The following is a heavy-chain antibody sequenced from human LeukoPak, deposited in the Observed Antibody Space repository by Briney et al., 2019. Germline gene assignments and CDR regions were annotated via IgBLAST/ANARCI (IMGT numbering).Heavy chain of an antibody. CDR2: IYYSGST. V-gene: IGHV4-61*01. Sequence: SETLSLTCTVSGGSISSGGSIGSYYWSWIRQPPGKGLEWIGYIYYSGSTNYNPSLKSRVTISVDTSKNQFSLKLSSVTAADTAVYYCARRKSGSYGFDYWGQGTLVTVSS. J-gene: IGHJ4*02. CDR1: GGSISSGGSIGSYY. CDR3: ARRKSGSYGFDY. D-gene: IGHD1-26*01.